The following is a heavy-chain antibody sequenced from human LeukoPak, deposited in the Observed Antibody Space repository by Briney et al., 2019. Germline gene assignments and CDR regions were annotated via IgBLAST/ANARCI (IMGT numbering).Heavy chain of an antibody. CDR3: ARETTMVRGVNIPRAFDI. CDR2: IYHSGST. CDR1: GGSISSSNW. V-gene: IGHV4-4*02. Sequence: PSETLSLTCAVSGGSISSSNWWSWVRQPPGKGLEWIGEIYHSGSTNYNPSLKSRVTISVDKSKNQFSLKLSSVTAADTAVYYCARETTMVRGVNIPRAFDIWGQGTMVTVSS. D-gene: IGHD3-10*01. J-gene: IGHJ3*02.